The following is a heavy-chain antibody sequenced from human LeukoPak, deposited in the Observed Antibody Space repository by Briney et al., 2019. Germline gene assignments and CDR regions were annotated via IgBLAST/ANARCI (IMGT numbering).Heavy chain of an antibody. V-gene: IGHV1-8*01. CDR1: GYTFTSYD. J-gene: IGHJ5*02. CDR3: ARASPQTFYYDSSGFNWFDP. Sequence: ASVKVSCKASGYTFTSYDINWVRQAPGQGLEWMGWMNPNSANTGYAQKFQGRVTMTRNTSISTAYMELSSLRSDDTAVYYCARASPQTFYYDSSGFNWFDPWGQGTLVTVSS. D-gene: IGHD3-22*01. CDR2: MNPNSANT.